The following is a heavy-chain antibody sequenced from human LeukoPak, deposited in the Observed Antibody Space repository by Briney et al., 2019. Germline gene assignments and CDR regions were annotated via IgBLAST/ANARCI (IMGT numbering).Heavy chain of an antibody. D-gene: IGHD4-17*01. CDR3: AKDPNGDYVGAFDM. Sequence: GGSLRLSCAASKSTFSSFAITWVRQAPGKGLEWVSSISGSGHSTYYADSVRSRFTTSRDNSKNTLYLQMNSLRAEDTAVYYCAKDPNGDYVGAFDMWGPGTMVTVSS. V-gene: IGHV3-23*01. J-gene: IGHJ3*02. CDR1: KSTFSSFA. CDR2: ISGSGHST.